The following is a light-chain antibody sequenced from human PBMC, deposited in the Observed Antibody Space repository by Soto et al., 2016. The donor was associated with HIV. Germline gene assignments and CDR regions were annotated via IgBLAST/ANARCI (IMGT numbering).Light chain of an antibody. Sequence: DIQMTQSPSTLSASIGDRVTITCRASQSIGNWLAWYQQKPGKAPKLLIYKASSLESGVPSRFSGSGSGTEFSLSITSLQPDDVATYYCQRYGYPFGQGTMPEIE. CDR3: QRYGYP. J-gene: IGKJ2*01. V-gene: IGKV1-5*03. CDR1: QSIGNW. CDR2: KAS.